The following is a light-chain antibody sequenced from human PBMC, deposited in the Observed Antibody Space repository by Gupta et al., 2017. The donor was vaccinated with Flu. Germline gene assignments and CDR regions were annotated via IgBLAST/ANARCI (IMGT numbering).Light chain of an antibody. Sequence: TRSDIGDYKYVSWNQQSPGKASKLFICEVTNRPSGVSSLFAGAKSGNTASVTISGRWAADEADYCCSSYATTDTFVFGSGTTVTV. CDR2: EVT. V-gene: IGLV2-14*01. J-gene: IGLJ1*01. CDR1: RSDIGDYKY. CDR3: SSYATTDTFV.